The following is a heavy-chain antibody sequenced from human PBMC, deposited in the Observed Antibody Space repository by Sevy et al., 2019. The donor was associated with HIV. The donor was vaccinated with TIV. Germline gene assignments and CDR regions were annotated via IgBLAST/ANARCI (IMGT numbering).Heavy chain of an antibody. V-gene: IGHV3-30-3*01. Sequence: GGSLRLSCAASGFTFSSYAMHWVRQAPGKGLEWVAVISYDGSNKYYADSVKGRFPISRDNSKNTLYLQMNSLRAEDTAVYYCASVPRYTGGAFDIWGQGTMVTVSS. J-gene: IGHJ3*02. D-gene: IGHD1-1*01. CDR3: ASVPRYTGGAFDI. CDR2: ISYDGSNK. CDR1: GFTFSSYA.